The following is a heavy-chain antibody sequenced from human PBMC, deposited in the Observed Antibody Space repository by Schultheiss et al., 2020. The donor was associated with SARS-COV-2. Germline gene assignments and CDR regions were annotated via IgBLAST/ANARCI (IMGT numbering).Heavy chain of an antibody. CDR2: IKQDGSEK. V-gene: IGHV3-7*01. Sequence: GESLKISCAASGFTFSSYGMHWVRQAPGKGLEWVANIKQDGSEKYYVDSVKGRFTISRDNSKNTLYLQMNSLRAEDTAVYYCARGQCGSFGCDYYYYGMDVWGQGTTVTVSS. CDR3: ARGQCGSFGCDYYYYGMDV. J-gene: IGHJ6*02. D-gene: IGHD2-15*01. CDR1: GFTFSSYG.